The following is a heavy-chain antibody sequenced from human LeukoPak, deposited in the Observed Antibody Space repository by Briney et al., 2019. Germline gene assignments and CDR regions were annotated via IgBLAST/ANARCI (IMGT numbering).Heavy chain of an antibody. Sequence: ASVKVSCKASGGTFSSYAISWVRQAPGQGLEWMGGMIPIFGTANYAQKFQGRVTITTDESTSTAYMELSSLRSEDTAVYYCARGGGVVGSSPRYYYYMDVWGKGTTVTVSS. D-gene: IGHD3-3*01. J-gene: IGHJ6*03. CDR2: MIPIFGTA. CDR3: ARGGGVVGSSPRYYYYMDV. CDR1: GGTFSSYA. V-gene: IGHV1-69*05.